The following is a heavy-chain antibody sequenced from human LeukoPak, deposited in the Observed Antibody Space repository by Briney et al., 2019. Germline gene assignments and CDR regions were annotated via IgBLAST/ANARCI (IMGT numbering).Heavy chain of an antibody. J-gene: IGHJ4*02. CDR1: GFTFSIYA. CDR3: AKDQAVAATNRGQGVAY. D-gene: IGHD2-15*01. Sequence: GGSLRLSCAASGFTFSIYAMSWVRQAPGKGLEWVSSISGSAPDTYYADSVKGRFTISRDNSKNTLYLQMNSLRAEDTAVYYCAKDQAVAATNRGQGVAYWGQGTLVTVSS. V-gene: IGHV3-23*01. CDR2: ISGSAPDT.